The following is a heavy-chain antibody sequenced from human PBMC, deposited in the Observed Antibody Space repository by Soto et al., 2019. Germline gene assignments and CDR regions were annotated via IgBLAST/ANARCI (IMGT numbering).Heavy chain of an antibody. V-gene: IGHV3-48*02. J-gene: IGHJ6*02. CDR3: AREGTMTYELYYYYYGMDV. CDR1: GFTFSSYS. CDR2: ISSSSSTI. Sequence: AGSLRLSCAASGFTFSSYSMNWVRQAPGKGLEWVSYISSSSSTIYYADSVKGRFTISRDNAKNSLYLQMNSLRDEDTAVYYCAREGTMTYELYYYYYGMDVWGQGTTVTVSS. D-gene: IGHD3-22*01.